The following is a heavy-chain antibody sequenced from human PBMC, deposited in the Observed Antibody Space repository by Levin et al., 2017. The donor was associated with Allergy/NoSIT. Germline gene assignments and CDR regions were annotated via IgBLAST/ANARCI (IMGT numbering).Heavy chain of an antibody. CDR3: ARCHLVYDYVGGSSSRGYYCYGMDV. J-gene: IGHJ6*02. Sequence: SETLSLTCAVYGGSFSGYYWSWIRQPPGKGLEWIGEINHSGSTNYNPSLKSRVTISVDTSKNQFSLKLSSVTAADTAVYYCARCHLVYDYVGGSSSRGYYCYGMDVWGQGTTVTVSS. CDR1: GGSFSGYY. D-gene: IGHD3-16*01. V-gene: IGHV4-34*01. CDR2: INHSGST.